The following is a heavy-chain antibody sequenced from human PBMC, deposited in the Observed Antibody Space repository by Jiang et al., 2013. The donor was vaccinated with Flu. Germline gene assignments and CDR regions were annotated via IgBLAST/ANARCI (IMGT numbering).Heavy chain of an antibody. CDR3: ARSYDILTGSTPTYYYGMDA. D-gene: IGHD3-9*01. CDR1: GGSISSYY. Sequence: GGSISSYYWSWIRQPPGKGLEWIGYIYYSGSTNYNPSLKSRVTISVDTSKNQFSLKLSSVTAADTAVYYCARSYDILTGSTPTYYYGMDAWGQGTTVTVSS. CDR2: IYYSGST. V-gene: IGHV4-59*08. J-gene: IGHJ6*02.